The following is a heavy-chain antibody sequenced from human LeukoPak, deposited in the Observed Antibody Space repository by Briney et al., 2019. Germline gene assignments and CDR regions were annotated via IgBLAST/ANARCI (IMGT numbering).Heavy chain of an antibody. Sequence: SLRPSCAPSGFTASSNYISWVSHAPGDGLGWVSAIYSGGSTYYADYVKGRFTISRDNSKNTLYLQMNSLRAEDTAVYYCARETSIAAVADYYYYYYMDVWGKGTTVTVSS. CDR1: GFTASSNY. CDR2: IYSGGST. V-gene: IGHV3-53*01. CDR3: ARETSIAAVADYYYYYYMDV. D-gene: IGHD6-13*01. J-gene: IGHJ6*03.